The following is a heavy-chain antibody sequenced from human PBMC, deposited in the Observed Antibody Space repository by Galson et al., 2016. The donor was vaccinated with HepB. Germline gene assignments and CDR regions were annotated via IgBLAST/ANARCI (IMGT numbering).Heavy chain of an antibody. V-gene: IGHV3-23*01. J-gene: IGHJ4*02. CDR2: ITRSGHAI. D-gene: IGHD3-16*01. CDR1: GFSFSNSG. CDR3: GKHGGFDY. Sequence: SLRLSCAASGFSFSNSGMSWVRQAPGRGLEWVSGITRSGHAIHYADFVKGRFTISRDNSKNTLYLYMNNLTAGDTAIYDCGKHGGFDYWGQGALVTVSS.